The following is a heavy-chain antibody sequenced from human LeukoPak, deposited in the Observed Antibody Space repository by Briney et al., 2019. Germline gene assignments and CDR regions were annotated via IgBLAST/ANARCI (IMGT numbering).Heavy chain of an antibody. J-gene: IGHJ4*02. D-gene: IGHD6-13*01. V-gene: IGHV4-34*01. CDR1: GGSFSGYY. CDR3: AKEGYSS. CDR2: INHSGST. Sequence: PSETLSLTCAVYGGSFSGYYWSWIRQPPGKGLEWIGEINHSGSTNHSPSLKSRVTISVDTSKNQFSLKLSSVTAADTAVYYCAKEGYSSWGQGTLVTVSS.